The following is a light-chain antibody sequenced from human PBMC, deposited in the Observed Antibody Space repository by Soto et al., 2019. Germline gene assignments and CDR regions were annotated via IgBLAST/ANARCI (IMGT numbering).Light chain of an antibody. J-gene: IGLJ1*01. CDR2: DVS. CDR1: SSDVGGYNY. CDR3: SSYTSSSTPFYV. V-gene: IGLV2-14*01. Sequence: QSVLTQPASVSGSPGQSITISCTGTSSDVGGYNYVSWYRQHPGKAPKLMIYDVSNRPSGVSNRFSGSKSGNTASLTISGLQAEDEADYYCSSYTSSSTPFYVFGTGTKVTVL.